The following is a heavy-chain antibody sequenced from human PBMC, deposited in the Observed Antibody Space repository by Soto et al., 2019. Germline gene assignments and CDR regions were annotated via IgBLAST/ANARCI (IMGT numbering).Heavy chain of an antibody. D-gene: IGHD3-3*01. J-gene: IGHJ4*02. CDR1: GYSISSGYY. V-gene: IGHV4-38-2*01. CDR2: IYHSGST. Sequence: LSLTCAVSGYSISSGYYWGWIRQPPGKGLEWIGNIYHSGSTYYNPCLRGRVTMSLDTSKNQFSLKLMSVTSADTAVDYCARGLEWSGNDYWGQGTLVTVSS. CDR3: ARGLEWSGNDY.